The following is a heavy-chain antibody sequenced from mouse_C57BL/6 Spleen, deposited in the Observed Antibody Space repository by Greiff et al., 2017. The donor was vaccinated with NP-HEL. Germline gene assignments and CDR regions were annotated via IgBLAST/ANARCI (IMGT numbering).Heavy chain of an antibody. D-gene: IGHD2-1*01. CDR2: IDPSDSYT. J-gene: IGHJ4*01. Sequence: QVQLQQSGAELVKPGASVKLSCKASGYTFTSYWMQWVKQRPGQGLEWIGEIDPSDSYTNYNQKFKGKATMTVDTSSSTAYMQLSSLTSEDSAVYYCVPIYYGNYRYAMDYWGQGTSVTVSS. CDR3: VPIYYGNYRYAMDY. V-gene: IGHV1-50*01. CDR1: GYTFTSYW.